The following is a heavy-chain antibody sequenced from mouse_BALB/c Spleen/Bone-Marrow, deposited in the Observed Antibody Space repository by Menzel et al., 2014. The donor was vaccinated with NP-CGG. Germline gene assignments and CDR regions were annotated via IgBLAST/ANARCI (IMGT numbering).Heavy chain of an antibody. CDR3: ARGTGTYFDV. D-gene: IGHD4-1*01. J-gene: IGHJ1*01. CDR1: GFSITSGYY. V-gene: IGHV3-6*02. CDR2: ITYDGSN. Sequence: EVQLQQSGPGLVKPSQSLSLTCSVTGFSITSGYYWNWIRQFPGNKLEWMDYITYDGSNNYNPSLKNRHSITRDTSKNQFFLKLNSVTPEDTATYYCARGTGTYFDVWGAGTSVTVSS.